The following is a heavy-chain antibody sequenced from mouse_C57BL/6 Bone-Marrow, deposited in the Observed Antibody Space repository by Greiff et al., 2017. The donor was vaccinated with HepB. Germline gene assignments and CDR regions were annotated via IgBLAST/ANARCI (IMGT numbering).Heavy chain of an antibody. CDR2: ISSGGSYT. CDR3: ARQSFTTVGDYFDY. D-gene: IGHD1-1*01. CDR1: GFTFSSYG. J-gene: IGHJ2*01. V-gene: IGHV5-6*01. Sequence: EVKLVESGGDLVKPGGSLKLSCAASGFTFSSYGMSWVRQTPDKRLEWVATISSGGSYTYYPDSVKGRFTISRDNAKNTLYLQMSSLKSEDTAMYYCARQSFTTVGDYFDYWGQGTTLTVSS.